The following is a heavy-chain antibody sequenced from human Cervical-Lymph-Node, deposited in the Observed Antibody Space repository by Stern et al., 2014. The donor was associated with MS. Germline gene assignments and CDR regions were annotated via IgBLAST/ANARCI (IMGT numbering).Heavy chain of an antibody. CDR2: IYSDGNT. CDR1: GGSLTSKY. V-gene: IGHV4-59*01. D-gene: IGHD1-26*01. CDR3: ARVTGRGTRQNWFDS. Sequence: QLQLQESGPGLVKPSETVSLTCTVSGGSLTSKYWNWIRQPPGKGLEWIGYIYSDGNTNYTPSLKNRVTISLDTSTNQFSLSLTSVTAADTAVYYCARVTGRGTRQNWFDSWGQGTLLTVSS. J-gene: IGHJ5*01.